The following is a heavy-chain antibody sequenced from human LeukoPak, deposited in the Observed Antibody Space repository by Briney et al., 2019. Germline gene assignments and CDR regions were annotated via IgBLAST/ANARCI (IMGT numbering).Heavy chain of an antibody. CDR3: ARVSLRARSRVFIAVASDY. D-gene: IGHD6-19*01. J-gene: IGHJ4*02. V-gene: IGHV4-34*01. Sequence: KPSETLSLTCAVYGGSFSGYYWSWIRQPPGKGLEWIGEINHSGSTNYNPSLKSRVTISVDTSKNQFSLKLSSVTAADTAVYYCARVSLRARSRVFIAVASDYWGQGTLVTVSS. CDR1: GGSFSGYY. CDR2: INHSGST.